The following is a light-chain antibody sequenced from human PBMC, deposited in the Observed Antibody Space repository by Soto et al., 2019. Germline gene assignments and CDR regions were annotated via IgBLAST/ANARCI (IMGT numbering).Light chain of an antibody. CDR3: QQYYTPPWT. CDR1: QSVLYSTNNKNY. J-gene: IGKJ1*01. CDR2: WTS. Sequence: DIVMTQSPDSLPVSLGERATINYKSSQSVLYSTNNKNYLAWYEQKPGQPPKLLISWTSTRESGVPDRFSGSGSGTNFTLTISSLQAEDVAVYYCQQYYTPPWTFGQGTKVEFK. V-gene: IGKV4-1*01.